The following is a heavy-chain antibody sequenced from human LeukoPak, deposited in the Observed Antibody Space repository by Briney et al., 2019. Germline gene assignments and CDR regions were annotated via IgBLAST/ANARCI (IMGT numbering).Heavy chain of an antibody. CDR2: VYYSGST. D-gene: IGHD3-9*01. CDR3: ARGDRYYDILTGYYSYYFDY. Sequence: PSETLSLTCTVSGASVSSYYWSWIRQPPGKGLEWFGFVYYSGSTNYNPSLKSRVSISVDTAKNQFSLKLSSVTAADTAVYYCARGDRYYDILTGYYSYYFDYWGQGTLVTVSS. J-gene: IGHJ4*02. V-gene: IGHV4-59*02. CDR1: GASVSSYY.